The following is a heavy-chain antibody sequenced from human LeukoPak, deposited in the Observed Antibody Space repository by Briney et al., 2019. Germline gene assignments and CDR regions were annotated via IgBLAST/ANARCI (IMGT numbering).Heavy chain of an antibody. CDR3: AREILGSGSYPDS. CDR1: GFAFNTYA. CDR2: IWHDGSHK. J-gene: IGHJ4*02. D-gene: IGHD3-10*01. Sequence: PGGSLRLSCAASGFAFNTYAMHWVRQAPGKGLEWVTLIWHDGSHKFYIDSVRGRFTISRDNSKNTVYLQMNGLRAEDTAVYYCAREILGSGSYPDSWGQGTLVTVSS. V-gene: IGHV3-33*01.